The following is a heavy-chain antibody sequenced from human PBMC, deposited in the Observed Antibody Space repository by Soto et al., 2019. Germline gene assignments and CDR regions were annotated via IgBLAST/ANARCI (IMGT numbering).Heavy chain of an antibody. CDR2: TGATGRTT. CDR1: GFTFSIYA. J-gene: IGHJ4*02. Sequence: GGSLRLSCAASGFTFSIYAMTWVRQAPGKGLEWVSTTGATGRTTYYADSVKGRFTVSRDNSKNTLDLQMSSLRAEDTAVYYCATVHNTSRSFDYWGQGXLVTVYS. D-gene: IGHD1-20*01. V-gene: IGHV3-23*01. CDR3: ATVHNTSRSFDY.